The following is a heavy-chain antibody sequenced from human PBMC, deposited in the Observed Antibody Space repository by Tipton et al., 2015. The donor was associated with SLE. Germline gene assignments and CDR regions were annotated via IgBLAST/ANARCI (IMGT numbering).Heavy chain of an antibody. D-gene: IGHD6-13*01. CDR3: ARVRVSAAGFDY. Sequence: TLSLTCTVSGGSISSYYWTWIRQPPGKELEWIGDIYYSGSTNYNPSLKSRVTMSVDTSKNHFSLKLSSVTAADTAVYYCARVRVSAAGFDYWGQGTLVTVSS. V-gene: IGHV4-59*01. CDR1: GGSISSYY. CDR2: IYYSGST. J-gene: IGHJ4*02.